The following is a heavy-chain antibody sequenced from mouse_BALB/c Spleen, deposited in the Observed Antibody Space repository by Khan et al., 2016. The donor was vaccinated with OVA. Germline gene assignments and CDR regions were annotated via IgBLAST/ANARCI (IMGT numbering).Heavy chain of an antibody. V-gene: IGHV3-2*02. Sequence: EVELVESGPGLVKPSQSLSLTCTVTGYSITSNYAWNWIRQFPGNKLEWMGYISYSGSTNYNPSLKSRISLTRDTSKNQFFLLLHSVTTEDSVTYYCARGNYYGYALDYWGQGTSVTVSS. CDR1: GYSITSNYA. CDR2: ISYSGST. CDR3: ARGNYYGYALDY. J-gene: IGHJ4*01. D-gene: IGHD1-1*01.